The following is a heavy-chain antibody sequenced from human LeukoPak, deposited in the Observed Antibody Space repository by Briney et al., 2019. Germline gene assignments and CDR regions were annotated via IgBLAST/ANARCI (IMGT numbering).Heavy chain of an antibody. CDR1: GYTFTSYG. CDR2: ISAYNGNT. J-gene: IGHJ4*02. Sequence: ASVKVSFKASGYTFTSYGIIWVRQAPGQGLEGMGWISAYNGNTNYAQKLQSRVTMTTDTSTSTAYMELRSLRSDDTAVYYCARGKASTSIAEALDYWGQGTLVTVSS. CDR3: ARGKASTSIAEALDY. D-gene: IGHD6-13*01. V-gene: IGHV1-18*01.